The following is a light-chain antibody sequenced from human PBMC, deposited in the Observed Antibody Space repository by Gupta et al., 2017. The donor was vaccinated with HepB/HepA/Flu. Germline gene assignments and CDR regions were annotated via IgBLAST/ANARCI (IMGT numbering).Light chain of an antibody. CDR2: LGS. V-gene: IGKV2-28*01. CDR1: QSLLHSNGYNY. J-gene: IGKJ4*01. Sequence: DIVMTQPPLSLPVTPGEPASISCRSSQSLLHSNGYNYLDWYLQKPGQSPQLLIYLGSNRASGVPYRFSGSGSGTDFTLKISRVEAEDFGVYYCMQALQTPLTFGGGTKVEIK. CDR3: MQALQTPLT.